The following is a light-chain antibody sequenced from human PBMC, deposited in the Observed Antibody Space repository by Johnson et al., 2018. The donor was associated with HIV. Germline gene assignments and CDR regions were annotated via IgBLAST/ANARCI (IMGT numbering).Light chain of an antibody. CDR1: SSNIGNNY. V-gene: IGLV1-51*01. J-gene: IGLJ1*01. Sequence: QAVLTQPPSVSAAPGQKVTISCSGSSSNIGNNYVSWYQQLPGRAPKLLIYDNHKRPSGIPDRFSGSKSGTSATLGITGLQTGDEADYYCGTWDSSLSALAFGTGTKVTVL. CDR2: DNH. CDR3: GTWDSSLSALA.